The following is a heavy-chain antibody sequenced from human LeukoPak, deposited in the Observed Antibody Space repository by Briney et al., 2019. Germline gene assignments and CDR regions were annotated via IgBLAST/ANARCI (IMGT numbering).Heavy chain of an antibody. CDR3: ARAQMVRGEDNAFDI. CDR1: GYTFTNFG. D-gene: IGHD3-10*01. J-gene: IGHJ3*02. V-gene: IGHV1-2*02. Sequence: ASVRVSFTASGYTFTNFGISWLRQAPGQGVEWMGWINPNRGGTNYTQKFRGRVTMTRETSISTAYMELSRLRSDDTAVYYCARAQMVRGEDNAFDIWGQGTMVTVSS. CDR2: INPNRGGT.